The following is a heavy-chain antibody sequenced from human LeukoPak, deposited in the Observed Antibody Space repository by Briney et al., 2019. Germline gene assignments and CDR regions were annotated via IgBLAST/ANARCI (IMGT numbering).Heavy chain of an antibody. CDR3: ASGSYTVSLIDY. CDR1: GGTFSRNA. V-gene: IGHV1-69*04. CDR2: INPILGMT. D-gene: IGHD3-10*01. Sequence: SVKVSCKAFGGTFSRNAFTWVRQAPGQGLEWMGRINPILGMTNYAQKFQDRVSTSADKSTSTAYMELRSLRSEDTAVYYCASGSYTVSLIDYWGQGTLVTVSS. J-gene: IGHJ4*02.